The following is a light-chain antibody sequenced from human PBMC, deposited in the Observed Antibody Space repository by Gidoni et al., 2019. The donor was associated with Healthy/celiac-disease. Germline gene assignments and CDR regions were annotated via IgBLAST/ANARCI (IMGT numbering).Light chain of an antibody. CDR1: SLRSSY. CDR2: GKN. J-gene: IGLJ1*01. V-gene: IGLV3-19*01. Sequence: SSELTQDPAVSVALGQTVRITCQGDSLRSSYASWYQQKPGQAPVLVIYGKNNRPSGIPDRFSGSSSGNTASLTITGAQAEDEADYYCNSRDSSGNHRGVFGTGTKVTV. CDR3: NSRDSSGNHRGV.